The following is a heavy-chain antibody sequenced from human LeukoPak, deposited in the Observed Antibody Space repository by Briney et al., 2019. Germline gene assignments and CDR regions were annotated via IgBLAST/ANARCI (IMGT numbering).Heavy chain of an antibody. D-gene: IGHD3-9*01. CDR2: IYYSGST. J-gene: IGHJ5*02. CDR1: GGSISSSSYY. CDR3: ASSALLRYFDWLPQPGNWFDP. Sequence: SETLSLTCTVSGGSISSSSYYWGWIRQPPGKGLEWIGSIYYSGSTYYNPSLKSRVTISVDTSKNQFSLKLSSVTAADTAVYYCASSALLRYFDWLPQPGNWFDPWGQGTLVTVSS. V-gene: IGHV4-39*01.